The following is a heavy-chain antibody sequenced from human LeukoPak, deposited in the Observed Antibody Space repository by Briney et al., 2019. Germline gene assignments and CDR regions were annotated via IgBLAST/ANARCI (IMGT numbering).Heavy chain of an antibody. D-gene: IGHD1-26*01. CDR1: GFTFSSYA. J-gene: IGHJ5*02. Sequence: GGSLRLSCAASGFTFSSYAMSWFRQAPGKGLEWVSAISGSGGSTYYADSVKGRFTISRDNSKNTLYLQMNSLRAEDTAVYYFAKVAYRGSHYLWGQGTPGTVSS. V-gene: IGHV3-23*01. CDR2: ISGSGGST. CDR3: AKVAYRGSHYL.